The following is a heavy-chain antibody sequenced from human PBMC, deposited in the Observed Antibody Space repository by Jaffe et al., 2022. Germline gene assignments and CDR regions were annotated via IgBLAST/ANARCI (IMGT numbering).Heavy chain of an antibody. J-gene: IGHJ1*01. CDR1: GYTFTGYY. Sequence: QVQLVQSGAEVKKPGASVKVSCKASGYTFTGYYMHWVRQAPGQGLEWMGWINPNSGGTNYAQKFQGRVTMTRDTSISTAYMELSRLRSDDTAVYYCARDFSYGDKPEEYFQHWGQGTLVTVSS. CDR3: ARDFSYGDKPEEYFQH. D-gene: IGHD4-17*01. V-gene: IGHV1-2*02. CDR2: INPNSGGT.